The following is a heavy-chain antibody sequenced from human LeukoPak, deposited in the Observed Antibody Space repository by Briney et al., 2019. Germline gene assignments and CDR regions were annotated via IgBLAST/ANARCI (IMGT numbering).Heavy chain of an antibody. J-gene: IGHJ4*02. V-gene: IGHV1-46*01. CDR1: GYTFTSYY. D-gene: IGHD6-19*01. Sequence: ASVKVSYKASGYTFTSYYMHWVRQAPGQGLEWMGIINPSGGSTSYAQKFQGRVTITADKSTSTAYMELSSLRSEDTAVYYCASGRYSSGWSKDFDYWGQGTLVTVSS. CDR2: INPSGGST. CDR3: ASGRYSSGWSKDFDY.